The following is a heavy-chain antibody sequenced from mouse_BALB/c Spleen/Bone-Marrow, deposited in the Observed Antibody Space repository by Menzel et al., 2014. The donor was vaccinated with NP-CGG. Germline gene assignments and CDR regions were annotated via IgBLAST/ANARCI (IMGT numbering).Heavy chain of an antibody. CDR1: GFNIKDTY. J-gene: IGHJ2*01. Sequence: SGAELVKPGASVKLSCTASGFNIKDTYMHWVKQRPEQGLEWIGRIDPANVNTKYDPKFQGKATITADTSSNTAYLQLSGLTSEDTAVYYCASYVYGYYFDYWGQGTTLTVSS. CDR2: IDPANVNT. D-gene: IGHD1-1*01. CDR3: ASYVYGYYFDY. V-gene: IGHV14-3*02.